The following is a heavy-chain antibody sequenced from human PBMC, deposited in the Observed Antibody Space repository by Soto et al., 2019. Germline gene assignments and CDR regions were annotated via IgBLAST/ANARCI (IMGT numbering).Heavy chain of an antibody. CDR1: GGSFSDYY. CDR3: ARGLGGCSSTSCREYWFDP. Sequence: QVQLQQWGAGLLKPSETLSLTRAVYGGSFSDYYWSWIRQPPGKGLEWIGEINHSGSTNYNPSLKSRVTISVDTSKNQFSLKLSSVTAADTAVYYCARGLGGCSSTSCREYWFDPWGQGTLVTVSS. J-gene: IGHJ5*02. V-gene: IGHV4-34*01. CDR2: INHSGST. D-gene: IGHD2-2*01.